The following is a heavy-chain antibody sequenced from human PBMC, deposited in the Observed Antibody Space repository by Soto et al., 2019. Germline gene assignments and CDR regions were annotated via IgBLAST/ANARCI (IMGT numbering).Heavy chain of an antibody. J-gene: IGHJ4*02. V-gene: IGHV1-69*13. Sequence: ASVKVSCKASGGTFSSYAISWVRQAPGQGLEWMGGIIPIFGTANYAQKFQGRVTITADESTSTAYMELSSLRSEDTAVYYCARSPEARFYVYGDSGGYFDYWGQGTLVTGSS. CDR1: GGTFSSYA. CDR3: ARSPEARFYVYGDSGGYFDY. D-gene: IGHD4-17*01. CDR2: IIPIFGTA.